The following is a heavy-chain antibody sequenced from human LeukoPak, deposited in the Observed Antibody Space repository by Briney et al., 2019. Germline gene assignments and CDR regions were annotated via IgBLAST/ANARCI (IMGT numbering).Heavy chain of an antibody. D-gene: IGHD3-22*01. J-gene: IGHJ4*02. CDR1: GFTFSSYA. CDR2: ISYDGSNK. CDR3: ARNSAYYYDSSGYYDY. V-gene: IGHV3-30*04. Sequence: PGGSLRLSCAASGFTFSSYAMHWVRQAPGKGLEWVAVISYDGSNKYYADSVKGLFTISRDNSKNTLYLQMNSLRAEDTAVYYCARNSAYYYDSSGYYDYWGQGTLVTVSS.